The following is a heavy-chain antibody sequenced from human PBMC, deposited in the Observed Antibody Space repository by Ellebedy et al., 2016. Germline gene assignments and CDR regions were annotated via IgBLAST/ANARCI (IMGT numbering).Heavy chain of an antibody. Sequence: GESLKISCAASGFTFGSYWMHWVRQPPGKGLVWVSRINPDGSGTTYADSVKGRFTISRDNAKNTLYLQMNSLRAEDTAVYYCARVPFDQGAFWGQGTLVTVSS. CDR1: GFTFGSYW. J-gene: IGHJ4*02. D-gene: IGHD3-10*01. CDR3: ARVPFDQGAF. CDR2: INPDGSGT. V-gene: IGHV3-74*01.